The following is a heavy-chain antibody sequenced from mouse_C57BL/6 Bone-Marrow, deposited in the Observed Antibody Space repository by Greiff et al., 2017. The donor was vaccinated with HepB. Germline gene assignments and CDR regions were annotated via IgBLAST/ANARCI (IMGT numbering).Heavy chain of an antibody. J-gene: IGHJ3*01. D-gene: IGHD1-1*01. CDR2: IYPRDGST. Sequence: LQESGPELVKPGASVNLSCKASGYTFTSYDINWVKQRPGQGLEWIGWIYPRDGSTKYNEKFKGKATLTVDTSSSTAYMELHSLTSEDSAVYFCAREPDYYGSSPWFAYWGQGTLVTVSA. CDR3: AREPDYYGSSPWFAY. V-gene: IGHV1-85*01. CDR1: GYTFTSYD.